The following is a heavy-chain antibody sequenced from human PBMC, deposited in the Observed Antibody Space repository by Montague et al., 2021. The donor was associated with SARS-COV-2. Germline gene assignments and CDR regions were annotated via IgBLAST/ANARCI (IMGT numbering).Heavy chain of an antibody. CDR2: IKPDGGEK. J-gene: IGHJ6*02. V-gene: IGHV3-7*03. D-gene: IGHD1-26*01. CDR3: ARDSRIVGATGGMDV. Sequence: SLRLSCAASGFTFSSHWMSWVRQTPGKGLEWVANIKPDGGEKHYVDSVKGRFTISRDNARNSLNLQMDSLRAEDTALYYCARDSRIVGATGGMDVWGQGTTVIASS. CDR1: GFTFSSHW.